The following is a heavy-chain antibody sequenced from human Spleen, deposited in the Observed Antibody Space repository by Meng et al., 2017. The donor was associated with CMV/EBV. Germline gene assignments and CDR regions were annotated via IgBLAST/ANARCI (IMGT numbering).Heavy chain of an antibody. Sequence: SLTCAVYGGSFSGYYWSWIRQPPGKGLEWIGEINHSGSTNYNPSLKSRVTISVDTSKNQFSLKLSSVTAADTAVYYCARERWTKTPIFDYWGQGTLVTVSS. CDR3: ARERWTKTPIFDY. V-gene: IGHV4-34*01. J-gene: IGHJ4*02. CDR1: GGSFSGYY. CDR2: INHSGST. D-gene: IGHD5-24*01.